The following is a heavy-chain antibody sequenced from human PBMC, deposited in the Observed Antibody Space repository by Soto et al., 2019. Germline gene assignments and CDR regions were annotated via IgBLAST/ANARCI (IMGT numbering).Heavy chain of an antibody. CDR3: ARGPSGDKVDY. D-gene: IGHD7-27*01. V-gene: IGHV4-30-4*01. J-gene: IGHJ4*02. CDR1: GGSISSAAYC. CDR2: IYDGGTT. Sequence: PSETLSLTCTVSGGSISSAAYCWSWIRQSPDKGQERIGHIYDGGTTYSSPSLKGRITISADTSETQFSLKMISLSAADTAVYYCARGPSGDKVDYWGQGIQVTVS.